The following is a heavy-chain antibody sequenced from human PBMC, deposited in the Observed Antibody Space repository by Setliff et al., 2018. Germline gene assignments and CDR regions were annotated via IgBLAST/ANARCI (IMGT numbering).Heavy chain of an antibody. V-gene: IGHV4-34*01. CDR3: ARRWNFGPYGSGIHDGFDM. CDR2: INHYGST. D-gene: IGHD3-10*01. J-gene: IGHJ3*02. Sequence: SETLSLTCAVYDGSFSDYYWSWIRQPPGRGLEWIGEINHYGSTNYKSSLRSRVTISLDTSENQFSLKLNSVTAADTAVYYCARRWNFGPYGSGIHDGFDMWGEGTMVTVSS. CDR1: DGSFSDYY.